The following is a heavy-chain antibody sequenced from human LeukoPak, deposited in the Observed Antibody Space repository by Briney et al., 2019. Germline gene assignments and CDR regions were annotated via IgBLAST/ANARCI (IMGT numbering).Heavy chain of an antibody. D-gene: IGHD3-22*01. V-gene: IGHV3-7*04. CDR2: IKQDGSEK. CDR1: GFTFSNHG. J-gene: IGHJ4*02. CDR3: ARGSSGYYDY. Sequence: GRSLRLSCAASGFTFSNHGMHWVRQAPGKGLEWVANIKQDGSEKYYVDSVKGRFTISRDNAKNSLYLQMNSLRAEDTAVYYCARGSSGYYDYWGQGTLVTVSS.